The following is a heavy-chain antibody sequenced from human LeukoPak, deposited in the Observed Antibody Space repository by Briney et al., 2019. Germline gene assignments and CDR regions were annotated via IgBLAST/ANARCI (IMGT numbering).Heavy chain of an antibody. J-gene: IGHJ4*02. CDR2: IFYSGST. V-gene: IGHV4-39*07. CDR3: ARVLWFGTYYFDY. Sequence: PSETLSLTCTVSGGSISTSNYYWGWIRQPPGKGLEWIGNIFYSGSTYYSPSLKSRVTISLDTSRNQFSLKLNSVTAADTAVYYCARVLWFGTYYFDYWGQGTLVTVSS. CDR1: GGSISTSNYY. D-gene: IGHD3-10*01.